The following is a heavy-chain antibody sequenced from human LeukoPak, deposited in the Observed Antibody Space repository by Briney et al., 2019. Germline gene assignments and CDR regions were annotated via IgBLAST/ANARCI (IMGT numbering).Heavy chain of an antibody. CDR1: GFTVSSNS. CDR3: AELGITMIGGV. CDR2: IYSDNT. J-gene: IGHJ6*04. V-gene: IGHV3-53*01. Sequence: PGGPLRLSCTVSGFTVSSNSMSWVRQAPGKGLEWVSFIYSDNTHYSDSVKGRFTISRDNSKNTLYLQMNSLRAEDTAVYYCAELGITMIGGVWGKGTTVTISS. D-gene: IGHD3-10*02.